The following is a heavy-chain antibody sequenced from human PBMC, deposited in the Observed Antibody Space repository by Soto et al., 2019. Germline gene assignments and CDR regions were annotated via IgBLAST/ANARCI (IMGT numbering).Heavy chain of an antibody. D-gene: IGHD4-17*01. CDR2: IYYSGST. Sequence: SETLSLTCTVSGGSISSYYWSWIRHPPGKGLEWIGYIYYSGSTNYNPSLKSRVTISVDTSKNQFSLKLSSVTAADTAVYYCARRYGDCFDYWGQGTLVTVSS. CDR3: ARRYGDCFDY. CDR1: GGSISSYY. J-gene: IGHJ4*02. V-gene: IGHV4-59*08.